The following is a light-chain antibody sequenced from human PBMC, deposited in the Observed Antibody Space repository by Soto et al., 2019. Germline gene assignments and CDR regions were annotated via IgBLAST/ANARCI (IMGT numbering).Light chain of an antibody. Sequence: DIQLTQSPSVLSVSVGDTVTITCRASQALSNYLAWYQQKPGKAPDLLIYSASTLQSGVPSRFSGSGSETEFSLTIRALQPEDFATYYCQQLSRYPLTFGGGTKLDIK. CDR1: QALSNY. CDR3: QQLSRYPLT. V-gene: IGKV1-9*01. CDR2: SAS. J-gene: IGKJ4*01.